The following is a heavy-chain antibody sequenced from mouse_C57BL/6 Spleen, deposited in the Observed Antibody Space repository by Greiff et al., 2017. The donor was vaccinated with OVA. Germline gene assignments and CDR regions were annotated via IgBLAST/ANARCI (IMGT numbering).Heavy chain of an antibody. CDR3: ARGRGNPYCYAMDY. CDR1: GFTFSDYG. V-gene: IGHV5-17*01. Sequence: EVKLVESGGGLVKPGGSLKLSCAASGFTFSDYGMHWVRQAPEKGLEWVAYISRGSSTLYYADTVKGRFTISRDNAKNTLFLQMTSLRSEDTAMYYCARGRGNPYCYAMDYWGKGTTVTVSS. D-gene: IGHD2-1*01. CDR2: ISRGSSTL. J-gene: IGHJ4*01.